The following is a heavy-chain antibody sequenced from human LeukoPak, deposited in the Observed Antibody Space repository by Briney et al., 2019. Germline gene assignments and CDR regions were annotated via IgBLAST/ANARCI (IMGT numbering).Heavy chain of an antibody. Sequence: GGSLRLSCAASGFTFDDYGMSWVRQAPGKRLEWVTGINWNGGSTGYADSVKGRFTISRDNAKNSLYLQMNSLRAEDTALYYCARHHAARFGESPWLCDYWGQGTLVTVSS. CDR1: GFTFDDYG. J-gene: IGHJ4*02. CDR2: INWNGGST. V-gene: IGHV3-20*04. CDR3: ARHHAARFGESPWLCDY. D-gene: IGHD3-10*01.